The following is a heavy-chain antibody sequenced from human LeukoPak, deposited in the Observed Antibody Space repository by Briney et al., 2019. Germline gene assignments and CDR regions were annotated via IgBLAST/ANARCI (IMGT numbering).Heavy chain of an antibody. J-gene: IGHJ4*02. D-gene: IGHD6-13*01. CDR2: INHSGST. CDR3: ARLGNGAAAGFDY. V-gene: IGHV4-34*01. Sequence: SETLSLTCAVYGGSFSGYYWSWIRQPPGKGLEWIGEINHSGSTNYNPSLKSRVTISVDTSKNQFSLKLSSVTAADTAVYYCARLGNGAAAGFDYWGQGTLVTVSS. CDR1: GGSFSGYY.